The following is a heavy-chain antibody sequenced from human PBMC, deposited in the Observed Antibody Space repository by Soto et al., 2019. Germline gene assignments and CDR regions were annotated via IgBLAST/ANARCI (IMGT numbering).Heavy chain of an antibody. J-gene: IGHJ5*02. CDR1: GGSISSYY. Sequence: SETLSLTCTVSGGSISSYYWGWIRQPPGKGLEWIGYIYYSGSTNYNPSLKSRVTISVDTSKNQFSLKLSSVTAADTAVYYCARGEIDFWSGYYLTPRNWFDPWGQGTLVTVSS. CDR2: IYYSGST. CDR3: ARGEIDFWSGYYLTPRNWFDP. V-gene: IGHV4-59*01. D-gene: IGHD3-3*01.